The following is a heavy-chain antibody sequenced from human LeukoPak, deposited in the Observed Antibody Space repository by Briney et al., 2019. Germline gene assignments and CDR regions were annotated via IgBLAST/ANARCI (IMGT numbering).Heavy chain of an antibody. CDR3: ATGGYCSSTSCYGPRWFDP. J-gene: IGHJ5*02. V-gene: IGHV4-59*01. Sequence: PSETLSLTCTVSGGPISSYYWSWTRQPPGKGLEWIGYIHYSGSTNYNPSLKSRVIISVDTSKNQFSLKLNSVTAADTAVYYCATGGYCSSTSCYGPRWFDPWGQGTLVTVSS. D-gene: IGHD2-2*01. CDR2: IHYSGST. CDR1: GGPISSYY.